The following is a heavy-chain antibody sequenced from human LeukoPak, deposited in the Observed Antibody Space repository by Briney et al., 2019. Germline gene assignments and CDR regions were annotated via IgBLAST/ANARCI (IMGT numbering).Heavy chain of an antibody. CDR1: GGSISSYY. J-gene: IGHJ4*02. Sequence: SETLSLTCTVPGGSISSYYWSWIRQPPGKGLEWIGYIYYSGSTNYNPSLKSRVTISVDTSKNQFSLKLSSVTAADTAVYYCAVAIPYTYYFDYWGQGTLVTVSS. CDR3: AVAIPYTYYFDY. CDR2: IYYSGST. D-gene: IGHD2-2*02. V-gene: IGHV4-59*01.